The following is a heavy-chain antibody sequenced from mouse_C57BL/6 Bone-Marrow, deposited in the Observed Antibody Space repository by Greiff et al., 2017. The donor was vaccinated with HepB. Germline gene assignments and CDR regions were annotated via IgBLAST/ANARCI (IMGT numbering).Heavy chain of an antibody. V-gene: IGHV1-52*01. CDR3: ALPYDYDGAWFAY. CDR1: GYTFTSYW. Sequence: QVQLQQSGAELVRPGSSVKLSCKASGYTFTSYWMHWVKQRPIQGLEWIGNIDPSDSETHYNQKFKDKATLTVDKSSSTAYMQLSSLTSEDSAVYYCALPYDYDGAWFAYWGQGTLVTVSA. J-gene: IGHJ3*01. CDR2: IDPSDSET. D-gene: IGHD2-4*01.